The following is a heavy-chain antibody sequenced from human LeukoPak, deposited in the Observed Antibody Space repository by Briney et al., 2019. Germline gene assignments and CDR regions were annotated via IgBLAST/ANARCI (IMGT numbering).Heavy chain of an antibody. J-gene: IGHJ4*02. V-gene: IGHV3-74*01. CDR3: ARVIRSGWEGELSD. CDR1: GFTFSSYW. CDR2: ISSDGSST. D-gene: IGHD6-25*01. Sequence: PGGSLRLSCAASGFTFSSYWMHWVRQAPGKGLVWVSRISSDGSSTNYAGSVKGRFTISRDNAKNTLYLQMNSLRAEDTAVYYCARVIRSGWEGELSDWGQGTLVTVSS.